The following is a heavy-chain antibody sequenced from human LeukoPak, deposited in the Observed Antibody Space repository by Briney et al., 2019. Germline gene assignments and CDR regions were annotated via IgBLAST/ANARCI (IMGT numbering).Heavy chain of an antibody. CDR1: GGSISSYY. CDR3: ARLPWGFRGSYYYYMDV. V-gene: IGHV4-4*09. D-gene: IGHD3-16*01. J-gene: IGHJ6*03. Sequence: SETLSLTCTVSGGSISSYYWSWIRQPPGKGLEWIGYIYTSGSTNYNPSLKSRVTISVDTSKNQFSLKLSSVTAADTAVYYCARLPWGFRGSYYYYMDVWGKGTTVTVS. CDR2: IYTSGST.